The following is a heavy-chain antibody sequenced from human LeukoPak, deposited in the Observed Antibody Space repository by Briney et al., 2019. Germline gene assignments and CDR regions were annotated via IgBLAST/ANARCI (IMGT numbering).Heavy chain of an antibody. CDR1: SVAFSNYY. CDR3: TRAVAGHPD. Sequence: SETLSLTCAVSSVAFSNYYWSWVRQSPTKGLEWIGEINHSGYTNYNPSLKSRVTISIDTSKNQFSLMVTSVTAADTGVYYCTRAVAGHPDWGQGTLVTVAS. V-gene: IGHV4-34*01. CDR2: INHSGYT. J-gene: IGHJ4*02. D-gene: IGHD6-19*01.